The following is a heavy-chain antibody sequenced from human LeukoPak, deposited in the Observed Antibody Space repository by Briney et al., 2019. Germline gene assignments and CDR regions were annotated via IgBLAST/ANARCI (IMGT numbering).Heavy chain of an antibody. CDR3: V. Sequence: PSETLSLTCTVSGGSISSSSYYWTWIRQPPGKGLEWIGNVYYSGSTYYNPSLKSRVTISVDTSKNQFSLRLSSVTAADTAYYMDVWGKRTTVTGSS. V-gene: IGHV4-39*03. CDR1: GGSISSSSYY. J-gene: IGHJ6*03. CDR2: VYYSGST.